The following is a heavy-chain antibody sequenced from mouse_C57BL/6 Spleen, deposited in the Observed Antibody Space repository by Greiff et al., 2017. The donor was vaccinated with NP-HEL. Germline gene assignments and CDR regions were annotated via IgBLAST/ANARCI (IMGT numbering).Heavy chain of an antibody. V-gene: IGHV1-85*01. CDR3: ARLGTGTGYYFDY. CDR1: GYTFTSYD. CDR2: IYPRDGST. D-gene: IGHD4-1*01. J-gene: IGHJ2*01. Sequence: QVQLKQSGPELVKPGASVKLSCKASGYTFTSYDINWVKQRPGQGLEWIGWIYPRDGSTKYNEKFKGKATLTVDTASSTAYMELDSRASEDSAVYFCARLGTGTGYYFDYWGQGTTLTVSS.